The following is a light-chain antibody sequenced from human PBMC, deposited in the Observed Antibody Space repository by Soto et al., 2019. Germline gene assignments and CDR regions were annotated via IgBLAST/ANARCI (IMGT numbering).Light chain of an antibody. CDR1: QTAASF. CDR3: HQTYSTPYT. J-gene: IGKJ2*01. V-gene: IGKV1-39*01. CDR2: TSS. Sequence: DIQLTQSPSSLSASVGDRVTITCRASQTAASFLNWYQQKPGRAPQLIVYTSSNLQSGVPSRFSGGGYGTEFTLTINNVQPEDFATYSCHQTYSTPYTFGQGTKLALK.